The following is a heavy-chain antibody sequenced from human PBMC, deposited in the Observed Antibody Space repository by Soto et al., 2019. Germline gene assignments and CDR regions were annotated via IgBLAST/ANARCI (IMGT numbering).Heavy chain of an antibody. V-gene: IGHV1-2*02. D-gene: IGHD3-3*01. J-gene: IGHJ6*02. Sequence: GSSVKVSCKASGYTFTGYYMHWVRQAPGQGLEWMGWINPNSGGTNYAQKFQGRVTMTRDTSISTAYMELSRLRSDDTAVYYCARVPYYDFWSGYYTANYYYYGMDVWGQGTTVTVSS. CDR1: GYTFTGYY. CDR2: INPNSGGT. CDR3: ARVPYYDFWSGYYTANYYYYGMDV.